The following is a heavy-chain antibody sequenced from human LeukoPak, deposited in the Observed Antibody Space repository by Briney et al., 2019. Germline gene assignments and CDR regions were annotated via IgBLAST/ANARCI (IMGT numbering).Heavy chain of an antibody. J-gene: IGHJ4*02. Sequence: PGGSLRLSCAASGFTFSSYAMHWVRQAPGKGLEWVAVISYDGSNKYYADSVKGRFTISRDNSKNTLYLQTNSLRAEDTAVYYCARTNTAMADLLSYWGQGTLVTVSS. D-gene: IGHD5-18*01. CDR1: GFTFSSYA. V-gene: IGHV3-30-3*01. CDR3: ARTNTAMADLLSY. CDR2: ISYDGSNK.